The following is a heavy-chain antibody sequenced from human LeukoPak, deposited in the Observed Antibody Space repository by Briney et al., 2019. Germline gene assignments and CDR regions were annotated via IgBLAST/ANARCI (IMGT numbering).Heavy chain of an antibody. D-gene: IGHD4-17*01. Sequence: GGSLRLSCAASGFTFSSYGMHWVRQAPGKGLEWVAVISYDGSNKYYADSVKGRFTISRDNSKNTLYLQMNSLRAEDTAVYYCAKEFLNHDYGDSALDFDYWGQGTLVTVSS. CDR1: GFTFSSYG. CDR2: ISYDGSNK. J-gene: IGHJ4*02. CDR3: AKEFLNHDYGDSALDFDY. V-gene: IGHV3-30*18.